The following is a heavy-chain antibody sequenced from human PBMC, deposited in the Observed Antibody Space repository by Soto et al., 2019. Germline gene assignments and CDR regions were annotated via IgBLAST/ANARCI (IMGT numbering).Heavy chain of an antibody. CDR3: AKDWGY. Sequence: EVQLLESGGGLVQPGGSLRLSCAASGFTFSNFAMSWVRQAPGKGLEWVSGITGSGGNTHYADSVKGRFTISRDNSKNTPYLQMNNLRAEDTAVYYCAKDWGYWGQGTLVSVSS. V-gene: IGHV3-23*01. J-gene: IGHJ4*02. CDR2: ITGSGGNT. D-gene: IGHD3-16*01. CDR1: GFTFSNFA.